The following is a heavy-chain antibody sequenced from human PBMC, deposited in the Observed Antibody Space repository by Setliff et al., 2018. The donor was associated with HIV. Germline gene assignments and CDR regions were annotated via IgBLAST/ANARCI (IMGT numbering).Heavy chain of an antibody. CDR1: GYTFANYA. CDR3: ARAMHRGPPDFDY. V-gene: IGHV1-3*01. Sequence: ASVKVSCKASGYTFANYAMHWVRQAPGQSLEWMGWINDDSGSTRYSQRCQGRVTITRDTSASTVYMELNSLRSEDTALYYCARAMHRGPPDFDYWGQGTLVTVS. CDR2: INDDSGST. J-gene: IGHJ4*02.